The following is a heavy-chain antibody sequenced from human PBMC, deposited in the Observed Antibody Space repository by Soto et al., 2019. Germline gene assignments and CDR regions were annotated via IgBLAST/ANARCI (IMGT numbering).Heavy chain of an antibody. V-gene: IGHV1-69*13. CDR2: IIPIFGTA. CDR3: ARAAVNQFYYYYGMDV. D-gene: IGHD3-22*01. J-gene: IGHJ6*02. CDR1: GGTFGSYA. Sequence: GASVKVSCKASGGTFGSYAISWVRQAPGQGLEWMGGIIPIFGTANYAQKFQGRVTITADESTSTAYMEMSSLRSEDTAVYYCARAAVNQFYYYYGMDVWGQGTTVTVSS.